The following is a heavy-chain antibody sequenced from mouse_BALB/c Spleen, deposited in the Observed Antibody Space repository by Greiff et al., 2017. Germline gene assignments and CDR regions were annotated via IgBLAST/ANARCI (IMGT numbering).Heavy chain of an antibody. Sequence: QVQLQQSAAELARPGASVKMSCKASGYTFTSYTMHWVKQRPGQGLEWIGYINPSSGYTEYNQKFKDKTTLTADKSSSTAYMQLSSLTSEDSAVYYCARRSEITSYAMDYWGQGTSVTVSS. CDR1: GYTFTSYT. CDR2: INPSSGYT. CDR3: ARRSEITSYAMDY. V-gene: IGHV1-4*02. J-gene: IGHJ4*01. D-gene: IGHD2-4*01.